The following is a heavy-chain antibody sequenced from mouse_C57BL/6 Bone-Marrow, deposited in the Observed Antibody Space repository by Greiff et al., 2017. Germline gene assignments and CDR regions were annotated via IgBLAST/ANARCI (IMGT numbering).Heavy chain of an antibody. Sequence: DVQLQESGTVLARPGASVKMSCKTSGYTFTSYWMHWVKKRPGQGLEWIGAIYPGNSDTSYNQKFKGKAKLTAVTSASTAYMELSSLTNEDSAVYYCTRGGLRRRAWFAYWGQGTLVTVSA. V-gene: IGHV1-5*01. CDR3: TRGGLRRRAWFAY. D-gene: IGHD2-4*01. CDR1: GYTFTSYW. CDR2: IYPGNSDT. J-gene: IGHJ3*01.